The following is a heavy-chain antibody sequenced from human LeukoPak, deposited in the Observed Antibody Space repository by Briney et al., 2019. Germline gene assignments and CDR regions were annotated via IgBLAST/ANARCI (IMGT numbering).Heavy chain of an antibody. CDR3: ARSPPYCGGDCYAPGFDY. CDR1: GYSFTSYW. D-gene: IGHD2-21*02. V-gene: IGHV5-51*01. Sequence: GESLKISCKGSGYSFTSYWIGWVRQMPGKGLEWMGIIYPGDSDTRYGPSFQGQVTISADKSISTAYLQWSSLKASDTAMYYCARSPPYCGGDCYAPGFDYWGQGTLVTVSS. CDR2: IYPGDSDT. J-gene: IGHJ4*02.